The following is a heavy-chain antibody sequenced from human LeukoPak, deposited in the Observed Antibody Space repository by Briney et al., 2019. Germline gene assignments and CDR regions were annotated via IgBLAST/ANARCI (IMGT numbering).Heavy chain of an antibody. D-gene: IGHD6-6*01. CDR1: GGTFSSYA. CDR2: IIPIFGTA. CDR3: ARGRIAARIKGEHWFDP. V-gene: IGHV1-69*13. J-gene: IGHJ5*02. Sequence: SVKVSCKASGGTFSSYAISWVRQAPGQGLEWMGGIIPIFGTANYAQKFQGRATITADESTSTAYMELSSLRSEDTAVYYCARGRIAARIKGEHWFDPWGQGTLVTVSS.